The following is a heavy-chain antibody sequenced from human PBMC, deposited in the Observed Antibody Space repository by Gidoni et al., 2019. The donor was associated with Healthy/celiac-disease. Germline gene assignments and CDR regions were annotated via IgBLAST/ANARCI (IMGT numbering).Heavy chain of an antibody. J-gene: IGHJ3*02. Sequence: EVQLVESGGGLVKPGGSLRLSCAASGFTFSSYSMNWVRQAPGKGLEWVSSISSSSSYIYYADSVKGRFTISRDNAKNSLYLQMNSLRAEDTAVYYCARGDMSYYDAFDIWGQGTMVSVSS. CDR3: ARGDMSYYDAFDI. D-gene: IGHD1-26*01. CDR1: GFTFSSYS. CDR2: ISSSSSYI. V-gene: IGHV3-21*01.